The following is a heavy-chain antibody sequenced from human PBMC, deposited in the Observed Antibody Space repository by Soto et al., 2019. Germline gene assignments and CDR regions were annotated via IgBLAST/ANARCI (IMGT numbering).Heavy chain of an antibody. D-gene: IGHD1-1*01. Sequence: QVQLVQSGAEVKKPGSAVKVSCKASGYTFTSYGISWVRQAPGQGLAWMGWISAYNGNTNYAQKLQGRVNMTTATSTSTAYMELRSQRSDDTAVYYCARLILVVDRRATGWFDPWGQGTLVTVSS. CDR1: GYTFTSYG. V-gene: IGHV1-18*01. CDR3: ARLILVVDRRATGWFDP. CDR2: ISAYNGNT. J-gene: IGHJ5*02.